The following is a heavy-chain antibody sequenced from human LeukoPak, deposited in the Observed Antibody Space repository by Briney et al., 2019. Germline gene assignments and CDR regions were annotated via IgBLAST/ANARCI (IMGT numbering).Heavy chain of an antibody. CDR2: ISGSNSYI. CDR1: GFNFSSYT. D-gene: IGHD1-1*01. V-gene: IGHV3-21*01. CDR3: ARALTTLTYEGY. Sequence: GGSLTLSCAASGFNFSSYTMHWIRQAPGKGLEWVSSISGSNSYIFYADSVKGRFTVSRDNAKDSLYLQMNSLRAEDTAVYYCARALTTLTYEGYWGQGTLVTVSS. J-gene: IGHJ4*02.